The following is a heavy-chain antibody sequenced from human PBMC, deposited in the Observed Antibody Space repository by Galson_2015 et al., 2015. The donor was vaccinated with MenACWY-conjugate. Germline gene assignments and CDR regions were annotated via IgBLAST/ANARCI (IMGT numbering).Heavy chain of an antibody. V-gene: IGHV5-10-1*01. Sequence: QSGAEVKKPGESLRISCKGSGYSFTTYWITWVRQMPGKGLEWMGRIDPSDSYTNYSPSFQGHVTMSADKSISTAYLQWSSLKASDAAMYYCVAGSSVTRRYFDYWGQGTLVTVSS. J-gene: IGHJ4*02. CDR2: IDPSDSYT. CDR1: GYSFTTYW. CDR3: VAGSSVTRRYFDY. D-gene: IGHD3-10*01.